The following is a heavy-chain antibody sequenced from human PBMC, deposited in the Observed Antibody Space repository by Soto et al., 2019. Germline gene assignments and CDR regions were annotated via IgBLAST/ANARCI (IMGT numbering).Heavy chain of an antibody. CDR3: TPDDLITVNY. J-gene: IGHJ4*02. V-gene: IGHV3-15*01. CDR2: IKSKTDGGTT. Sequence: VSRRLSCAASGFTFSNAWMSWVRQAPGKGLEWVGRIKSKTDGGTTDYAAPVKGRFTISRDDSKNTLYLQMNSLKTEDTAVYYCTPDDLITVNYWGQGNLVTVSS. D-gene: IGHD2-21*01. CDR1: GFTFSNAW.